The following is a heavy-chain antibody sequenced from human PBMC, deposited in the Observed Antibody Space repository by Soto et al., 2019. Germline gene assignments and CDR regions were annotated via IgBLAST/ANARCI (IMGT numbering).Heavy chain of an antibody. CDR2: MNPNSGDT. J-gene: IGHJ6*02. Sequence: QVQLVQSGAEVKKPGASVKVSCTFTSYDIIWVRQATGQGLEWMAWMNPNSGDTRYAQKLQGRVTMTRNTSSFTAYMELSSLRSEDTAVYYCARGPGSSDWRFSYYYMDVWGQGTTVTVSS. D-gene: IGHD6-19*01. CDR3: ARGPGSSDWRFSYYYMDV. V-gene: IGHV1-8*01. CDR1: FTSYD.